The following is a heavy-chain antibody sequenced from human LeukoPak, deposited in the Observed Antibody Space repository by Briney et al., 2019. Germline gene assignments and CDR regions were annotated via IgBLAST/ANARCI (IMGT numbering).Heavy chain of an antibody. V-gene: IGHV1-69*04. J-gene: IGHJ6*02. Sequence: GSSVKVSCKASGDSFGRYGISWVRQAPGQGLEWMGRIIPLVDVTNYAQRFQGKVTITADRFTSTAYLELTSLTSDDTAVYYCARDMSPPGALVTSDYGMDVWGRGTTVIVSS. CDR2: IIPLVDVT. CDR3: ARDMSPPGALVTSDYGMDV. CDR1: GDSFGRYG. D-gene: IGHD2-21*02.